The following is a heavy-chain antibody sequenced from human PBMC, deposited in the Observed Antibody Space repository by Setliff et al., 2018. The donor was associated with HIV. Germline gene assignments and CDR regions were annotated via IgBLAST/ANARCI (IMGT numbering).Heavy chain of an antibody. CDR1: GFTFSNAW. CDR2: IKSKTDGGAT. V-gene: IGHV3-15*01. D-gene: IGHD6-13*01. CDR3: TTRIAAAGPVDY. J-gene: IGHJ4*02. Sequence: GGSLRLSCAASGFTFSNAWMSWVRQAPGKGLEWVGRIKSKTDGGATDYAAPVEGRFTISRDDSKNTLYLQMNSLKTEDTAVYYCTTRIAAAGPVDYWGQGTLVTVSS.